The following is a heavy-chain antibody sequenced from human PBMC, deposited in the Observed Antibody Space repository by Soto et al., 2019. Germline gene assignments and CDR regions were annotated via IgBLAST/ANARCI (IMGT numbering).Heavy chain of an antibody. V-gene: IGHV4-59*08. CDR1: GGSISSYY. CDR2: VYYRGRS. Sequence: PSETLSLTCTVSGGSISSYYWSWIRQPPGKGLEWIGSVYYRGRSYSKSSVKSRVTISVDTSKNQFSLNLNSVTASDTAVYFCVRQRTSVLTQAYFDYWGPAALVTVSS. J-gene: IGHJ4*02. D-gene: IGHD2-8*01. CDR3: VRQRTSVLTQAYFDY.